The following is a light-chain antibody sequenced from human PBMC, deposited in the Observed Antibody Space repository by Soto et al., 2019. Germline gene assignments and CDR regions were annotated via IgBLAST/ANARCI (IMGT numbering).Light chain of an antibody. CDR3: CSYTDSRTHI. Sequence: QSVLTQPASVSGSPGQSITISCTGTSSDVGGYNYVSWYQQHPGKAPKLIIFEVSYRPSGISNRFSASKSGDTAPLTISGLQADDEADYYCCSYTDSRTHIFGSGTKVTVL. V-gene: IGLV2-14*01. J-gene: IGLJ1*01. CDR2: EVS. CDR1: SSDVGGYNY.